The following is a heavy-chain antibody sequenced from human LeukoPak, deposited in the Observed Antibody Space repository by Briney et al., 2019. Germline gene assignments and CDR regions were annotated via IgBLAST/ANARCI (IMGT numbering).Heavy chain of an antibody. CDR3: ARHIAVAGDFDY. CDR1: GGSISSYY. V-gene: IGHV4-4*09. J-gene: IGHJ4*02. CDR2: IYTSGST. D-gene: IGHD6-19*01. Sequence: SETLSLTCTVSGGSISSYYWSWIRQPPGKGLEWIGYIYTSGSTNYNPSHKSRVTISVDTSKNQFSLKLSSVTAADTAVYYCARHIAVAGDFDYWGQGTLVTVSS.